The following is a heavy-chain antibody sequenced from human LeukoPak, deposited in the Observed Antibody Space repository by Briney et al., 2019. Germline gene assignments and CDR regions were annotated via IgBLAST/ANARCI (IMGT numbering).Heavy chain of an antibody. V-gene: IGHV5-51*01. CDR1: GYSFTSYW. D-gene: IGHD3-16*01. CDR3: VLRLGELFDY. CDR2: IYPGDSDT. J-gene: IGHJ4*02. Sequence: GESLKISCKGSGYSFTSYWNGWVRQMPGKGLGWMGIIYPGDSDTRYSPSFQGQVTISADKSISTAYLRWSSLKASDTAMYYCVLRLGELFDYWGQGTLVTVSS.